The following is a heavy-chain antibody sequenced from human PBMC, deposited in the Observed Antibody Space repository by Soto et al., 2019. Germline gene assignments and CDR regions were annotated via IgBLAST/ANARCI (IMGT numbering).Heavy chain of an antibody. D-gene: IGHD3-22*01. CDR2: ISGSGGST. CDR1: GFTFSSYA. V-gene: IGHV3-23*01. Sequence: GVSLRPSFSASGFTFSSYALSWFRQAPGKGLEWVSAISGSGGSTYYADSVKGRFTISRDNSKNTLYLQMNSLRAEDTAVYYWAQSYPDSYYCGMDVCGKG. J-gene: IGHJ6*04. CDR3: AQSYPDSYYCGMDV.